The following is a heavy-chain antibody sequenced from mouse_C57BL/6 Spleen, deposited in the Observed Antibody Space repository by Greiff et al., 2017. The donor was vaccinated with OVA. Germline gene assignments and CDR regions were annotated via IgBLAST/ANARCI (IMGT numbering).Heavy chain of an antibody. CDR2: IDPSDSYT. J-gene: IGHJ2*01. CDR3: TRSDSSGPYYFDY. D-gene: IGHD3-2*02. CDR1: GYTFTSYW. Sequence: QVQLQQPGAELVMPGASVKLSCKASGYTFTSYWMHWVKQRPGQGLEWIGEIDPSDSYTNYNQKFKGKSTLTVDKSSSTAYMQLSSLTSEDSAVYYGTRSDSSGPYYFDYWGQGTTLTVSS. V-gene: IGHV1-69*01.